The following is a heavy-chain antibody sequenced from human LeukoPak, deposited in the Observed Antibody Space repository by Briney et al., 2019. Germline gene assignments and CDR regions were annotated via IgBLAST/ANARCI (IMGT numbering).Heavy chain of an antibody. Sequence: SVKVSCKASGGTFSSYATSWVRQAPGQGLEWMGGIIPIFGTANYAQKFQGRVTITADKSTSTAYMELSSLRSEDTAVCYCAREGNWNYSVYYYMDVWGKGTTVTVSS. CDR3: AREGNWNYSVYYYMDV. V-gene: IGHV1-69*06. J-gene: IGHJ6*03. CDR2: IIPIFGTA. CDR1: GGTFSSYA. D-gene: IGHD1-7*01.